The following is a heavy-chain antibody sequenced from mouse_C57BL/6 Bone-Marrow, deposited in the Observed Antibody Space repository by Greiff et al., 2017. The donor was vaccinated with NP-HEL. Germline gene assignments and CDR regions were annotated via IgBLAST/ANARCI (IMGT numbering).Heavy chain of an antibody. CDR2: IWTGGGT. V-gene: IGHV2-9-1*01. CDR3: ARKSEPDYYGSSYPWWYFDV. D-gene: IGHD1-1*01. Sequence: QVQLKESGPGLVAPSQSLSITCTVSGFSLTSYAISWVRQPPGKGLEWLGVIWTGGGTNYNSALKSRLSISKDNSKSQVFLKMNRLQTDDTARYYCARKSEPDYYGSSYPWWYFDVWGTGTTVTVSS. J-gene: IGHJ1*03. CDR1: GFSLTSYA.